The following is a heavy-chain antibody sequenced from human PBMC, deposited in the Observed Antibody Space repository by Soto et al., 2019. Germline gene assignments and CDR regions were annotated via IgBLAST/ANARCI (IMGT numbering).Heavy chain of an antibody. V-gene: IGHV3-11*06. D-gene: IGHD6-13*01. J-gene: IGHJ6*02. CDR3: ARAGMYSYGMDV. CDR1: GFTFSDYY. Sequence: QVQLVESGGGLVKPGGSLRLSCAASGFTFSDYYMSWIHQAPGKGLEWVSYISSSSSYTNYADSVKGRFTISRDNAKNSLYLQMNSLRAEDTAVYYCARAGMYSYGMDVWGQGTTVTVSS. CDR2: ISSSSSYT.